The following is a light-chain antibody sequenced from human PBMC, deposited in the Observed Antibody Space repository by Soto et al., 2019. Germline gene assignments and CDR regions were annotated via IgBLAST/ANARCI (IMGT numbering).Light chain of an antibody. CDR2: EVS. CDR3: SSYAGSNNFDV. CDR1: SSDVGGYNY. Sequence: QSVLTQPPSASGSPGQSVTISCTGTSSDVGGYNYVSWYQQHPGKAPKLVIYEVSKRPSGVPDRFSGSKSGNTASLTVSGLQAEDEADYYCSSYAGSNNFDVFGTGTKATVL. V-gene: IGLV2-8*01. J-gene: IGLJ1*01.